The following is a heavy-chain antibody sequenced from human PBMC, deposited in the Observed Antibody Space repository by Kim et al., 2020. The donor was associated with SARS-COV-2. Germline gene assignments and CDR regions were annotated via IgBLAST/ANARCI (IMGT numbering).Heavy chain of an antibody. J-gene: IGHJ6*02. Sequence: GRFTISRDNSKNTLYLQMNSLRAEDTAVYYCAKEVRSYYYGSGSHYGMDVWGQGTTVTVSS. CDR3: AKEVRSYYYGSGSHYGMDV. V-gene: IGHV3-23*01. D-gene: IGHD3-10*01.